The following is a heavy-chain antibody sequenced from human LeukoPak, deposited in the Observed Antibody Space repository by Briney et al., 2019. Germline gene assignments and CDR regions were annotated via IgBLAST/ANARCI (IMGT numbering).Heavy chain of an antibody. CDR2: IIPIFGTA. Sequence: SVKVSCKASGGTFSSYAISWVRQAPGQGLEWMGGIIPIFGTANYAQKFQGRVTITADESTSTAYMELSSLRSEDTAVYYCARDLNYYDSSGSTPLDYWGQGTLVTVSS. J-gene: IGHJ4*02. CDR1: GGTFSSYA. CDR3: ARDLNYYDSSGSTPLDY. D-gene: IGHD3-22*01. V-gene: IGHV1-69*13.